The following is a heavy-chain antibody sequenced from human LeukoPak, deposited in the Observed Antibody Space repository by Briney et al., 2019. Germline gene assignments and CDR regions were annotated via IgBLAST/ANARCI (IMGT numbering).Heavy chain of an antibody. CDR2: IYSGGST. CDR1: GFTVSSKY. Sequence: GGSLRLSCAASGFTVSSKYMNWVRQAPGKGLEWVSVIYSGGSTYYADSVKGRFTISGDSSKNTVYLQLNSLRAEDTAVYYCAREDNSEWPAPHYFDYWGQGTLVTVSS. D-gene: IGHD6-19*01. V-gene: IGHV3-66*01. CDR3: AREDNSEWPAPHYFDY. J-gene: IGHJ4*02.